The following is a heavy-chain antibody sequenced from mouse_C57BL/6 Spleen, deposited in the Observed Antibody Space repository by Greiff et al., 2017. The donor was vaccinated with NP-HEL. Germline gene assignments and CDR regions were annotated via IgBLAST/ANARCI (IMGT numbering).Heavy chain of an antibody. CDR1: GYTFTSYW. D-gene: IGHD2-4*01. V-gene: IGHV1-53*01. CDR3: ARRNYYDYDPYAMDY. CDR2: INPSNGGT. Sequence: QVQLQQPGTELVKPGASVKLSCKASGYTFTSYWMHWVKQRPGQGLEWIGNINPSNGGTNYNEKFKSKATLTVDKSSSPAYMLLSSLTSEDSAVYYCARRNYYDYDPYAMDYWGQGTSVTVSS. J-gene: IGHJ4*01.